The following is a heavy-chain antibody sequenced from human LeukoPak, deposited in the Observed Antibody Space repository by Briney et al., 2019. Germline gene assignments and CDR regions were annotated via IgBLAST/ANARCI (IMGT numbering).Heavy chain of an antibody. CDR1: GFSNYT. CDR3: AKHGGSERSGDAFDI. Sequence: GGSLRLSCAASGFSNYTMHWVRQAPGKGLEWVAVISYDGSNKYYADSVKGRFTISRDNSKNTLYLQMNSLRAEDTAVYYCAKHGGSERSGDAFDIWGQGTMVTVSS. D-gene: IGHD4-23*01. V-gene: IGHV3-30*18. J-gene: IGHJ3*02. CDR2: ISYDGSNK.